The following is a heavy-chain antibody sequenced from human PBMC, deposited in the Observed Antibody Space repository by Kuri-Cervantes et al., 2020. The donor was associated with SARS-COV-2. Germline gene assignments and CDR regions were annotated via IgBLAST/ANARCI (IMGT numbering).Heavy chain of an antibody. V-gene: IGHV3-30-3*01. CDR2: ISYDGSNK. J-gene: IGHJ6*03. Sequence: GESLKISCAASGFTFDDYAMHLVRQAPGKGLEWVAVISYDGSNKYYADFVKGRFTISRDNSKNTLYLQMNSLRAEDTAVYYCARDGLDVAYYYYMDVWGKGTTVTVSS. CDR3: ARDGLDVAYYYYMDV. CDR1: GFTFDDYA.